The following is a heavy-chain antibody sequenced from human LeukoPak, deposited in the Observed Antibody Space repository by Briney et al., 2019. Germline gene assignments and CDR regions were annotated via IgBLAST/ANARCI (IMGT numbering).Heavy chain of an antibody. Sequence: SVKVSCKASGGTFSSCTISWVRQAPGQGLEWMGRIIPILGIANYAQKLQGRVTITADKSTSTAYMELSSLRSEDTAVYYCARDGNDILTGYYFDYWGQGTLVTVSS. D-gene: IGHD3-9*01. V-gene: IGHV1-69*04. J-gene: IGHJ4*02. CDR2: IIPILGIA. CDR1: GGTFSSCT. CDR3: ARDGNDILTGYYFDY.